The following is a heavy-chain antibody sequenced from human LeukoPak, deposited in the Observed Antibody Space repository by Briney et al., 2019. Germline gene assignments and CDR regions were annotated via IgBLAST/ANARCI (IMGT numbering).Heavy chain of an antibody. CDR1: GGSITSSSYE. J-gene: IGHJ4*02. D-gene: IGHD5-18*01. CDR3: AGARGEDTAMAI. Sequence: SETLSLTCTVSGGSITSSSYEWGWIRQPPGKGLEWIGTMYYSGSTTYNPSLKSRVTISVDTYKNQFSLKLSSVTAADTAVYYCAGARGEDTAMAIWGQGTLVTVSS. V-gene: IGHV4-39*07. CDR2: MYYSGST.